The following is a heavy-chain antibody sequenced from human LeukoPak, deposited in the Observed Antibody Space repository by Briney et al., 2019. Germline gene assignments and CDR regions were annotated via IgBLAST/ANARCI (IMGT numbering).Heavy chain of an antibody. CDR3: GREVVGAAKGSELDY. V-gene: IGHV3-21*01. CDR2: ISSRSSYI. D-gene: IGHD2-15*01. CDR1: GFTFSSYR. Sequence: GGSLRLSCAASGFTFSSYRMNWVRQAPGKGLEWVSFISSRSSYIYYADSVKGRFTISRDNAKNSLYLQMNSLRAEDTAVYYCGREVVGAAKGSELDYWGQGTLVTVSS. J-gene: IGHJ4*02.